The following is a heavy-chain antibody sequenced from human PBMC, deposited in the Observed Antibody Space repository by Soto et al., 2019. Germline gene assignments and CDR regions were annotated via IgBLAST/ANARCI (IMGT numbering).Heavy chain of an antibody. CDR3: AKVVDSGWYNYYYGMDV. CDR2: ISGSGGST. V-gene: IGHV3-23*01. D-gene: IGHD6-19*01. Sequence: EVQLLESGGGLVQPGGSLRLSCAASGFTFSSYAMSWVRQAPGKGREWVSAISGSGGSTYYADSVKGRFTISRDNSKNTLYLQMNSLRAEDTAVYYCAKVVDSGWYNYYYGMDVWGQGTTVTVSS. CDR1: GFTFSSYA. J-gene: IGHJ6*02.